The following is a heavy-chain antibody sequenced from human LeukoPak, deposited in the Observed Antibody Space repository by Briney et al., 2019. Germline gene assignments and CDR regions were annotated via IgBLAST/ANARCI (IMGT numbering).Heavy chain of an antibody. J-gene: IGHJ5*02. CDR1: GYTFTSYG. CDR3: ARADYGDYEDNWFDP. D-gene: IGHD4-17*01. Sequence: GASVKVSCKASGYTFTSYGISWVRQAPGQGLEWMGWISAYNGNTNYAQKLQGRVTMTTDTSTSTAYMELRSLRSDDTAVYYCARADYGDYEDNWFDPGGQGTLVTVSS. CDR2: ISAYNGNT. V-gene: IGHV1-18*01.